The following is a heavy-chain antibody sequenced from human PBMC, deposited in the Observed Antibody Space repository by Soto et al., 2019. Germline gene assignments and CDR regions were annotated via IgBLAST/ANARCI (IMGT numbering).Heavy chain of an antibody. CDR1: GFTFSSYA. CDR3: AKATMPMVALCYFDY. V-gene: IGHV3-23*01. Sequence: EVQLLESGGGLVQPGGSLRLSCAGSGFTFSSYAMSWVRNAPGKGLVWVSAISGSGGRTYYADSEKGRFTISRDNSKNTLYLQMNSLRAEDTAVYYCAKATMPMVALCYFDYWGQGTLVTVSS. J-gene: IGHJ4*02. CDR2: ISGSGGRT. D-gene: IGHD2-8*01.